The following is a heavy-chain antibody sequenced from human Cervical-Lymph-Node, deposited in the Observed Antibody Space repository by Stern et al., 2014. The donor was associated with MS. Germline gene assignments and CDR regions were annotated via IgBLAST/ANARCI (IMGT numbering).Heavy chain of an antibody. CDR1: EYTFNTYF. J-gene: IGHJ6*02. CDR2: INPSGGTT. D-gene: IGHD1-26*01. V-gene: IGHV1-46*02. Sequence: QVQLVQSGAEVKKPGASVKVSCKASEYTFNTYFMHWVRQAPGQGLEWMGIINPSGGTTTYAQEFQDRVTMTRDTSTSTVHMELSSLRSEDTALYYCATGSRVREGLWEDGMDVWGQGTKVTVSS. CDR3: ATGSRVREGLWEDGMDV.